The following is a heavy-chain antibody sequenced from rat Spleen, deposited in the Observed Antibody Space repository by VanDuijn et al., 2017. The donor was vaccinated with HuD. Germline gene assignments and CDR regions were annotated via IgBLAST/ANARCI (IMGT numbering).Heavy chain of an antibody. Sequence: QVQLKESGPGLVQPSQTLSLTCTVSGFSLTSYSVHWVRQPPGKGLEWMGRMRYDGDTSYNSAPKSRLSISRDTSKNQVFLKMNSLQTDDTGTYYCTREVLQWFDYWGQGVMVTVSS. CDR1: GFSLTSYS. D-gene: IGHD1-1*01. V-gene: IGHV2-63*01. J-gene: IGHJ2*01. CDR3: TREVLQWFDY. CDR2: MRYDGDT.